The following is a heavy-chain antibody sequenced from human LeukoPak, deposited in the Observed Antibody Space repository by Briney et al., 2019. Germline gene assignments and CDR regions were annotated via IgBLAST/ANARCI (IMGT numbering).Heavy chain of an antibody. CDR1: GGTFSSYA. J-gene: IGHJ4*02. Sequence: SVKVSCKASGGTFSSYAISWVRQAPGQGLEWMGGIIPIFGTANYAQKFQGRVTLTTDESTSTAYMELSSLRSEDTAVYYCVFDSSGYLSRSLPPYFDSWGQGTLVTVSS. CDR3: VFDSSGYLSRSLPPYFDS. D-gene: IGHD3-22*01. V-gene: IGHV1-69*05. CDR2: IIPIFGTA.